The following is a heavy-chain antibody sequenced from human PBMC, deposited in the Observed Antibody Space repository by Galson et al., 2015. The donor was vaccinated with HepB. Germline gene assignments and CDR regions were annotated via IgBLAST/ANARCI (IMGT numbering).Heavy chain of an antibody. CDR3: AGDTWIKDSFDY. Sequence: SETLSLTCTVSGGSISSSNYNWGWIRQPPGKGLEWIGSIYYSGGTYYNPSLKSRVTISVDTSKNQFSLKLSSVTAADTAVYYCAGDTWIKDSFDYWGQGTLVTVSS. V-gene: IGHV4-39*02. CDR2: IYYSGGT. D-gene: IGHD5-12*01. J-gene: IGHJ4*02. CDR1: GGSISSSNYN.